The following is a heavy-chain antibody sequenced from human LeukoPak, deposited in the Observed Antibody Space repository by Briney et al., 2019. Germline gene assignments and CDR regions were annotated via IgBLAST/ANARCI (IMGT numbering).Heavy chain of an antibody. CDR1: GYTFTSYG. D-gene: IGHD3-3*01. CDR3: ARDSDRYYDFWSGYYTAPPQRFDP. V-gene: IGHV1-18*01. Sequence: ASVKVSCKASGYTFTSYGISWVRQAPGQGLEWMGWISAYNGNTNYAQKLQGRVTMTTDTPTSTAYMELRSLRSDDTAVYYCARDSDRYYDFWSGYYTAPPQRFDPWGQGTLVTVSS. CDR2: ISAYNGNT. J-gene: IGHJ5*02.